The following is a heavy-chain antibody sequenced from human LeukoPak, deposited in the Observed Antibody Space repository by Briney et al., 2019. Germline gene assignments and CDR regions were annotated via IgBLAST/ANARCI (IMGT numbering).Heavy chain of an antibody. CDR1: GFTFSTYA. V-gene: IGHV3-23*01. CDR3: AKESPSFDY. J-gene: IGHJ4*02. CDR2: ISGSGGST. Sequence: GGSLRLSCAASGFTFSTYAISWVRQAPGKGLEWVSVISGSGGSTYYADSVKGRFTISRDNSKNTLYLQMNSLRPGDTAVYYCAKESPSFDYWGQGTLVTVSS.